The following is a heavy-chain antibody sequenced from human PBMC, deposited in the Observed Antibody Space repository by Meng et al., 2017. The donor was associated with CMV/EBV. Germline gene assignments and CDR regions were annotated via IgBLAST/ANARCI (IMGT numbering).Heavy chain of an antibody. CDR3: ARVPAAKSSLYYYYGMDV. D-gene: IGHD2-2*01. J-gene: IGHJ6*02. V-gene: IGHV1-46*01. Sequence: ASVTVSCQACGYTFTNYYMHWVRPAPGQGLEGMGIINPSGGSTSYAQKLQGRVTMTRDTSTSTVYMELSSLRSEDTAVYYCARVPAAKSSLYYYYGMDVWGQGTTVTVSS. CDR1: GYTFTNYY. CDR2: INPSGGST.